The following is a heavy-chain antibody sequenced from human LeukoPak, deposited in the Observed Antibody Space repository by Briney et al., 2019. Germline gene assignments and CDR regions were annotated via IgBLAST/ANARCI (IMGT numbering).Heavy chain of an antibody. CDR1: GYSISSGYY. Sequence: SETLSLTCAVSGYSISSGYYWGWIRQPPGKGLEWIGSIYHSGGTYYNPSLKSRVTISVDTSKNQFSLKLSSVTAADTAVYYCARDSSYSSSWTWGQGTLVTVSS. J-gene: IGHJ5*02. CDR2: IYHSGGT. CDR3: ARDSSYSSSWT. V-gene: IGHV4-38-2*02. D-gene: IGHD6-13*01.